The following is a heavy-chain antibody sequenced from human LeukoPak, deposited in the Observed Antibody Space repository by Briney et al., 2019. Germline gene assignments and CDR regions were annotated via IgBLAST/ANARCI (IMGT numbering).Heavy chain of an antibody. V-gene: IGHV4-31*03. CDR2: IYYSGST. Sequence: SETLSLTCTVSGGSISSGGYYWSWIRQHPGTGLEWLGYIYYSGSTYYNPSLKSRVTISVDTSKNQFSLKLSSVTAADTAVYYCARAATYSNYVYYYYSMDVWGQGTTVTVSS. J-gene: IGHJ6*02. CDR3: ARAATYSNYVYYYYSMDV. CDR1: GGSISSGGYY. D-gene: IGHD4-11*01.